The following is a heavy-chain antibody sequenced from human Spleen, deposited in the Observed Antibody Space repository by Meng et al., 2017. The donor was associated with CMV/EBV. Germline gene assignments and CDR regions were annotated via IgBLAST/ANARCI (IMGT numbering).Heavy chain of an antibody. D-gene: IGHD3-3*01. CDR1: GYTFTGYY. V-gene: IGHV1-2*02. CDR2: INPNSGGT. Sequence: ASVKVSCKASGYTFTGYYMHWVRQAPGQGLEWMGWINPNSGGTNYGQQFQGRVTMTRDTSISTAYMELSRLRSDDTAVYYCAREYYDFWSGYYPYYYYGMDVWGQGTTVTVSS. CDR3: AREYYDFWSGYYPYYYYGMDV. J-gene: IGHJ6*02.